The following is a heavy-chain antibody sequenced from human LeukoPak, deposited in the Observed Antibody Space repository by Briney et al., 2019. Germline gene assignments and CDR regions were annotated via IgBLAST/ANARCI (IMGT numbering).Heavy chain of an antibody. CDR2: IDPSESYT. CDR3: ARHFERRLTMVRGVITDDP. Sequence: GGSPKISCNGSGYSFTSYWISWLLQMPVKGLEWMVRIDPSESYTNYSTSFQGHVTISADKSISTAYLQWSSLKASDTAMYYCARHFERRLTMVRGVITDDPWGQGTLVTVSS. D-gene: IGHD3-10*01. J-gene: IGHJ5*02. V-gene: IGHV5-10-1*01. CDR1: GYSFTSYW.